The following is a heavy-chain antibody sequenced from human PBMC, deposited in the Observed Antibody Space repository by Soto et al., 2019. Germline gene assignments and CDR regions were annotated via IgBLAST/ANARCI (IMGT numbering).Heavy chain of an antibody. CDR1: GFTFSSYE. Sequence: GGSLRISCAASGFTFSSYEMMWVRQAPGKGLEWVSYIHVNVDTTYYPDSVKGRFTISRDNTKSSLFLQMNSLGVEDTAVYYCARGGGGGLFEHWGQGVLVTVSS. V-gene: IGHV3-48*03. CDR3: ARGGGGGLFEH. J-gene: IGHJ4*02. CDR2: IHVNVDTT. D-gene: IGHD2-21*01.